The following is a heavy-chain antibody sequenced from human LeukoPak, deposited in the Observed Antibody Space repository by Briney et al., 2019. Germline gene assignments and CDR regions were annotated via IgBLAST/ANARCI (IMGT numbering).Heavy chain of an antibody. V-gene: IGHV3-23*01. D-gene: IGHD2-15*01. CDR1: GVTLSSYA. Sequence: PRGSLRLSRAASGVTLSSYAVRWVRPAAGKGLECVSILRAGGGIIYYAGFVKGRFTIARDNSKNTLCLQMNSLRAEDTAVYYCATAPYCSGGSCYSGDLYFDYWGQGALVTVSS. J-gene: IGHJ4*02. CDR3: ATAPYCSGGSCYSGDLYFDY. CDR2: LRAGGGII.